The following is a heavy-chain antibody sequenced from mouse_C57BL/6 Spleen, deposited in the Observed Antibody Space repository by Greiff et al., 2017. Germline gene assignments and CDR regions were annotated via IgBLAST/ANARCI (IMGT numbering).Heavy chain of an antibody. CDR3: AREDGNYDFDY. J-gene: IGHJ2*01. D-gene: IGHD2-1*01. CDR1: GYSITSGYY. CDR2: ISYDGSN. V-gene: IGHV3-6*01. Sequence: EVQLQESGPGLVKPSQSLSLTCSVTGYSITSGYYWNWIRQFPGNKLEWMGYISYDGSNNYNPSLKNRISITLDTSTNQFFLKLNSVTTEDTATYYCAREDGNYDFDYWGQGTTLTVSS.